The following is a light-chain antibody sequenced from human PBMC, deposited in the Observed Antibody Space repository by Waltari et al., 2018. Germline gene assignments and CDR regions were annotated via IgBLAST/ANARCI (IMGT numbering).Light chain of an antibody. CDR3: AAWDDRLRAYV. J-gene: IGLJ1*01. CDR1: SSNVGRDN. CDR2: NDI. V-gene: IGLV1-47*01. Sequence: QSVLPQPPSASGTPGQRVTISCSGSSSNVGRDNVYWYQQLPGPAPKLPIYNDIQRPSGVPDRFSGSKSGTSASLAISGLRSEDEGDYYCAAWDDRLRAYVFGTGTQVTVL.